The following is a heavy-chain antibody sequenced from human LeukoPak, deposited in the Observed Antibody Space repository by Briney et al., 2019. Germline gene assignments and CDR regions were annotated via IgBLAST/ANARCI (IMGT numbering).Heavy chain of an antibody. Sequence: ASVKVSCKASGYTFNDYYMHWVRQAPGQGLEWMGIINPSGGSTSYAQKFQGRVTMTRDTSTSTVYMELSSLRSEDTAVYYCARPVWGYGDFKSGYFDYWGQGTLVTVSS. J-gene: IGHJ4*02. V-gene: IGHV1-46*02. CDR1: GYTFNDYY. CDR3: ARPVWGYGDFKSGYFDY. D-gene: IGHD4-17*01. CDR2: INPSGGST.